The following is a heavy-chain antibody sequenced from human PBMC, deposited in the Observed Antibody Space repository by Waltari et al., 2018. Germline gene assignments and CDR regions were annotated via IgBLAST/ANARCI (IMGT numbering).Heavy chain of an antibody. CDR1: GFTVSGNY. CDR3: ASLGAAVYYSMGV. V-gene: IGHV3-53*02. D-gene: IGHD6-13*01. J-gene: IGHJ6*02. Sequence: EVQLVETGGGLIQPEGSLRLSCAASGFTVSGNYMAWVRPAPGKGLEEVSTIYSGGDRHHAGPVAGRFTISRDSSKNTLFRQMNNVRADDTAVYYCASLGAAVYYSMGVWGQGTTVTVSS. CDR2: IYSGGDR.